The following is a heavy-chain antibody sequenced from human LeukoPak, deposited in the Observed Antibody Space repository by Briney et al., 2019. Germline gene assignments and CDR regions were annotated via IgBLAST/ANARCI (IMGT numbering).Heavy chain of an antibody. J-gene: IGHJ4*02. D-gene: IGHD1/OR15-1a*01. CDR2: INWSGVRT. Sequence: PGGSLRLSCAASGFTFSSYWMHWVRQAPGKGLEWVSGINWSGVRTGYADSLKGRFTISRDNAKNTLYLQMNSLRAEDTALYYCARDLATTDNWGQGTLVTVSS. CDR3: ARDLATTDN. CDR1: GFTFSSYW. V-gene: IGHV3-20*04.